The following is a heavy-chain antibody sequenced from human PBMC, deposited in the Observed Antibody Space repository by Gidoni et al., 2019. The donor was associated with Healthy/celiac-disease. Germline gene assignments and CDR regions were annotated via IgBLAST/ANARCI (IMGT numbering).Heavy chain of an antibody. D-gene: IGHD6-19*01. Sequence: QVQLVESGGGVVQPGRSLRLSCAASGFTFSRYAMHWARQAPGKGMEWVAVISYDGSNKYYADSVKGRFTISRDNSKNTLYLQMNSLRAEDTAVYYAARTSSGWYVQDYYYGMDVWGQGTTVTVSS. CDR3: ARTSSGWYVQDYYYGMDV. CDR1: GFTFSRYA. V-gene: IGHV3-30-3*01. CDR2: ISYDGSNK. J-gene: IGHJ6*02.